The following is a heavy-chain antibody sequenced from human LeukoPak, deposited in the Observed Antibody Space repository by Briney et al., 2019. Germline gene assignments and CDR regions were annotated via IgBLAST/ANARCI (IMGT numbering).Heavy chain of an antibody. CDR3: AREDPQTTVPEGMDV. V-gene: IGHV4-59*01. Sequence: SETLSLTCTVSGDSISYYYWSWIRQSPGKGLEWIGYIYYSGTTNYNPSPKSRVTISVDTSKNQFSLQLRSVTAADTAVYYCAREDPQTTVPEGMDVWGQGTTVTVSS. D-gene: IGHD4-17*01. CDR1: GDSISYYY. J-gene: IGHJ6*02. CDR2: IYYSGTT.